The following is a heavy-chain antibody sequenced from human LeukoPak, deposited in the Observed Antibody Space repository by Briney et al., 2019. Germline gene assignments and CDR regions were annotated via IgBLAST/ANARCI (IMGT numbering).Heavy chain of an antibody. Sequence: RASVKVSCKSSGYXFTGYYMHWVRQAPGQGLEWMGWINPNSGGTNYAQKFQGRVTMTKDTTISTAYMELSSLRSDDTAVYYCAREWLIVVTGTGHLDYWGQGTLVTVSS. CDR2: INPNSGGT. J-gene: IGHJ4*02. V-gene: IGHV1-2*02. D-gene: IGHD6-19*01. CDR3: AREWLIVVTGTGHLDY. CDR1: GYXFTGYY.